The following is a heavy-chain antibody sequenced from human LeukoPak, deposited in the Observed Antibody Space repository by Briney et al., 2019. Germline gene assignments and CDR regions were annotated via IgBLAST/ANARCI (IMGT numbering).Heavy chain of an antibody. V-gene: IGHV3-30*04. D-gene: IGHD1-7*01. J-gene: IGHJ4*02. CDR2: ISYDGYNK. CDR3: ARAGLYNWNYEGTTYFDF. CDR1: GFTFSSYA. Sequence: SGGSLRLSCAASGFTFSSYAMHWVRQAPGKGLEWVAVISYDGYNKYYADSVKGRFTISRDNSKNTLYLQMNSLRAEDTALYYCARAGLYNWNYEGTTYFDFWGQGTLVTVSA.